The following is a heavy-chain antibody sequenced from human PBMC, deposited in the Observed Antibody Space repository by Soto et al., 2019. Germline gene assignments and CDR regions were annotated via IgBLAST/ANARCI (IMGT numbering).Heavy chain of an antibody. V-gene: IGHV3-48*03. Sequence: EVQLVESGGGLVQPGGSLRLSCAASGFTFSNYEMNLVRQAPGKGLEWISYIDRSGTTIHYADSVKGRFTISRDNAKNSMYVQMSSLRVDDTAVYYCVGDGDGGCCSSWFVPWGQGTLVTVSS. CDR1: GFTFSNYE. J-gene: IGHJ5*02. D-gene: IGHD2-15*01. CDR2: IDRSGTTI. CDR3: VGDGDGGCCSSWFVP.